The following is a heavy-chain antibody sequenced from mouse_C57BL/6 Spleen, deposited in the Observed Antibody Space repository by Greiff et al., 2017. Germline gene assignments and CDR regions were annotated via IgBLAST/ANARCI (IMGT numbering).Heavy chain of an antibody. Sequence: QVQLQRPGAELVKPGASVKLSCKASGYTFTSYWMQWVKQRPGQGLEWIGEIDPSDSYTNYNQKFKGKATLTVDTSSSTAYMQLSSLTSEDSAVYYCARYDYWGQGTTLTVSS. CDR1: GYTFTSYW. V-gene: IGHV1-50*01. CDR3: ARYDY. J-gene: IGHJ2*01. CDR2: IDPSDSYT.